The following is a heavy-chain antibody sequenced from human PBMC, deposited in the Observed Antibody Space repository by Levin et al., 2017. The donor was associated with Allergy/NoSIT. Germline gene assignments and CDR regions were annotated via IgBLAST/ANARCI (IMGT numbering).Heavy chain of an antibody. D-gene: IGHD6-13*01. CDR2: ISYDGSDQ. Sequence: GGSLRLSCAASGFTFSNFAIHWVRQSPGKGLEWVAVISYDGSDQYYADSVKGRFTVSRDNSKYTLYLQMNSLRGDDTAMYYCARGDSIIAAVGTYYFDYWGQGTLVTVSS. CDR3: ARGDSIIAAVGTYYFDY. V-gene: IGHV3-30*04. J-gene: IGHJ4*02. CDR1: GFTFSNFA.